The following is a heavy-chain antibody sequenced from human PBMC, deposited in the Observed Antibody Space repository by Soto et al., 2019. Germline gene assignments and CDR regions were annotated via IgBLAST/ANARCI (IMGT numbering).Heavy chain of an antibody. CDR3: AREGRYCTNGVCYKVYYMDV. CDR1: GYTFTSYA. V-gene: IGHV1-3*01. D-gene: IGHD2-8*01. J-gene: IGHJ6*03. Sequence: ASVKVSCKASGYTFTSYAMHWVRQAPGQRLEWMGWINAGNGNTKYSQKFQGRVTITRDTSASTAYMELSSLRSEDTAVYYCAREGRYCTNGVCYKVYYMDVWGKGTTVTVSS. CDR2: INAGNGNT.